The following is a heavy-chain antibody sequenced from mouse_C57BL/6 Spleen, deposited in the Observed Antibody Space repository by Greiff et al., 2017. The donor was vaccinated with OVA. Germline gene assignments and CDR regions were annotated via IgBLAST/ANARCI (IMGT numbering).Heavy chain of an antibody. V-gene: IGHV1-82*01. D-gene: IGHD1-1*01. Sequence: VQLQQSGPELVKPGASVKISCKASGYAFSSSWMNWVKQRPGKGLEWIGRIYPGDGDTNYKGKFKGKATLTADKSSSTAYMQLSSLTSEDSAVYFCAREGITTVSYFDVWGTGTTVTVSS. CDR1: GYAFSSSW. CDR2: IYPGDGDT. J-gene: IGHJ1*03. CDR3: AREGITTVSYFDV.